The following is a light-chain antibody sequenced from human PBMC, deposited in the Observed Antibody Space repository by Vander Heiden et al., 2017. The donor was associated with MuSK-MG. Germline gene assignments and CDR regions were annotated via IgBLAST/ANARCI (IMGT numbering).Light chain of an antibody. CDR2: EGS. J-gene: IGLJ1*01. CDR1: SSDVGSYNL. Sequence: QSALTQPASVSGSPRQSITISCTGTSSDVGSYNLVSWYQQHPGTAPMLMIYEGSKRPSGVSNRFAGSKAGTTALPTISGLQAEDEAYYYCWSYAGSSTVVFGAGTKVTVL. V-gene: IGLV2-23*01. CDR3: WSYAGSSTVV.